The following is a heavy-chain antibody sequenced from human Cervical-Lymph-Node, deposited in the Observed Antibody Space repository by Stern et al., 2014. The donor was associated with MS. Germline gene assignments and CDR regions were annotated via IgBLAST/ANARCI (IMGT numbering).Heavy chain of an antibody. V-gene: IGHV1-18*01. CDR2: INANNGNT. Sequence: QVQLGQSGAEVKEPGASVKVSCKASGYTLSNYGITWVRQAPGQGLEWMGWINANNGNTNYAQKFQGRVSMTTDTSTNTAYMDLRSLRSDDTAVYYCARESVKQPFQHWGQGTLVTVSS. CDR1: GYTLSNYG. D-gene: IGHD6-13*01. J-gene: IGHJ1*01. CDR3: ARESVKQPFQH.